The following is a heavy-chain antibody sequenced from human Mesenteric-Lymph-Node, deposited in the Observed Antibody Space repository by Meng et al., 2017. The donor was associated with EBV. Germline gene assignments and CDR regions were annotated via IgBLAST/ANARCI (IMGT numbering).Heavy chain of an antibody. Sequence: QVQLQESGPGLVEASQTLSLSCAVSGDSITRCAVFWSWIRQPPGKGLEWIGSIYYSGNTNYNPALKSRLTMSIDTSKNEFSVNLRSVVAADTAVYYCARVGQWLPIDYWGQGTLVTVSS. CDR3: ARVGQWLPIDY. CDR1: GDSITRCAVF. J-gene: IGHJ4*02. V-gene: IGHV4-30-4*01. CDR2: IYYSGNT. D-gene: IGHD6-19*01.